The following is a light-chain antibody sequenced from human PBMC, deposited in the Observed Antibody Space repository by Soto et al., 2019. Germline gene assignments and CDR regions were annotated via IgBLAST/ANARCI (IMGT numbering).Light chain of an antibody. V-gene: IGLV2-14*03. CDR2: DVS. Sequence: QSLLTQPAPLSGAPGQSITLSCTGTRSYVGGYNFVSWYQHHPGKAPKLIIYDVSNRPSGVSNRFSGSKSGNTASLTISGLQAEDEADYYCTSYTSSITYVFGTGTKVTVL. J-gene: IGLJ1*01. CDR1: RSYVGGYNF. CDR3: TSYTSSITYV.